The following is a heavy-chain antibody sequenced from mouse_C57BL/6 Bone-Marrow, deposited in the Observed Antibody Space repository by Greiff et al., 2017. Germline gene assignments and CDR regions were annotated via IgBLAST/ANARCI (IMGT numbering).Heavy chain of an antibody. V-gene: IGHV1-81*01. CDR1: GYTFTSYG. CDR2: IYPRSGNT. D-gene: IGHD1-1*01. Sequence: VMLVESGAELARPGASVKLSCKASGYTFTSYGISWVKQRTGQGLEWIGEIYPRSGNTYYTEKFKGKATLTADKSSSTAYMELRSLTAEDSAVYFCARWGTTVGAYWGQGTLVTVSA. CDR3: ARWGTTVGAY. J-gene: IGHJ3*01.